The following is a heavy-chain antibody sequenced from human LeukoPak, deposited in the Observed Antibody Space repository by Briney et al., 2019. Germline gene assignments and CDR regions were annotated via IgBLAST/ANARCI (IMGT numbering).Heavy chain of an antibody. Sequence: QPSETLSLTCTVSGGSITSSSYYWGWIRQPPGKGLEWIGSIDYSGSAFYNPSLKSRVTISVDTSKNKFSLRLSSVTAADTAVYYCAKDMGIRYFDYWGQGTLVIVSS. J-gene: IGHJ4*02. V-gene: IGHV4-39*07. CDR2: IDYSGSA. CDR1: GGSITSSSYY. D-gene: IGHD7-27*01. CDR3: AKDMGIRYFDY.